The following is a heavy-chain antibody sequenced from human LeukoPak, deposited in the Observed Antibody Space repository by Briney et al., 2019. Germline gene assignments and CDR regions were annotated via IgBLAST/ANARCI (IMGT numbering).Heavy chain of an antibody. D-gene: IGHD3-10*01. J-gene: IGHJ4*02. CDR1: GFSFSTYW. Sequence: PGGSLRLSCAASGFSFSTYWMSWVRQAPGKGLEWVANIKQDGSEKYYVDSVKGRFTISRDNAKNSLSLQMDSLGAGDTAVYYCARVIIVGGRSVFDNWGQGTLVTVSS. V-gene: IGHV3-7*04. CDR2: IKQDGSEK. CDR3: ARVIIVGGRSVFDN.